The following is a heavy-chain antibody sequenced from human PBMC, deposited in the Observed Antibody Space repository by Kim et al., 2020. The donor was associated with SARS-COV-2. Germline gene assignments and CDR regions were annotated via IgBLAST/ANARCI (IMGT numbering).Heavy chain of an antibody. V-gene: IGHV1-2*02. CDR2: INPNSGGT. J-gene: IGHJ2*01. Sequence: ASVKVSCKASGYTFTGYYMHWVRQAPGQGLEWMGWINPNSGGTNYAQKFQGRVTMTRDTSISTAYMELSRLRSDDTAVYYCARGGYYYDSSGYPGSYWYFDLWGRGTLVTVSS. D-gene: IGHD3-22*01. CDR1: GYTFTGYY. CDR3: ARGGYYYDSSGYPGSYWYFDL.